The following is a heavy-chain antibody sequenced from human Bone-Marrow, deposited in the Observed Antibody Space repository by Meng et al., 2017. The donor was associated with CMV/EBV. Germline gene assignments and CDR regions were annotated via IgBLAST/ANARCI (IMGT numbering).Heavy chain of an antibody. CDR2: IYYSGST. V-gene: IGHV4-61*01. CDR1: GGSVSSGSYY. J-gene: IGHJ4*02. Sequence: GSLRLSCTVSGGSVSSGSYYWSWIRQPPGKGLEWIGYIYYSGSTNYNPSLKSRVTISVDTSKNQFSLKLSSVTAADTAVYYCARGRDYYDSSGYYYPSFDYWGQGTLVTVSS. D-gene: IGHD3-22*01. CDR3: ARGRDYYDSSGYYYPSFDY.